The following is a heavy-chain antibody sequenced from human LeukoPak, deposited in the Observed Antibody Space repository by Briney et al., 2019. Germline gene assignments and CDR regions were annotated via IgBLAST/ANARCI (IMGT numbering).Heavy chain of an antibody. J-gene: IGHJ4*02. CDR1: GFTFSSNR. D-gene: IGHD6-19*01. CDR2: IKQDGSEK. V-gene: IGHV3-7*01. CDR3: ARALMAGTGDY. Sequence: GGSLRLSCAASGFTFSSNRMSWVRQAPGKGLEWVANIKQDGSEKYYVDSVKGRFTISRDNAKNSRYLQMNSLRAEDTAVYYCARALMAGTGDYWGQGTLVTVSS.